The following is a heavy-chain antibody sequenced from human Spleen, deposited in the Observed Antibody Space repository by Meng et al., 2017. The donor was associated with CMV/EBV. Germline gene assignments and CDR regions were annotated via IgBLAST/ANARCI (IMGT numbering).Heavy chain of an antibody. CDR2: IYHNGRT. V-gene: IGHV4-4*02. CDR1: GGSISSSNNW. J-gene: IGHJ4*02. CDR3: ARQMSNNPFDS. D-gene: IGHD1-14*01. Sequence: CAVSGGSISSSNNWWSWVRQPPGKGLEWIGEIYHNGRTSYNPSLKSRVTISVDKSKNQFSLKLSSVIAADTAVYYCARQMSNNPFDSWGQGTLVTVSS.